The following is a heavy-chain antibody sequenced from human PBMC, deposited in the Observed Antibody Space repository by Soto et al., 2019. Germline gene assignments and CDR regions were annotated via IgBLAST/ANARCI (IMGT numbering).Heavy chain of an antibody. Sequence: GGSLRLSCAASGFTVSDYYMSWIRQAPGKGLEWVSYISSSSSYTNYADSVKGRFTISRDNAKNSLYLQMNSLRAEDTAVYHCARGYYDILTGYYRYWGQGTLVTVSS. D-gene: IGHD3-9*01. CDR1: GFTVSDYY. V-gene: IGHV3-11*05. CDR3: ARGYYDILTGYYRY. CDR2: ISSSSSYT. J-gene: IGHJ4*02.